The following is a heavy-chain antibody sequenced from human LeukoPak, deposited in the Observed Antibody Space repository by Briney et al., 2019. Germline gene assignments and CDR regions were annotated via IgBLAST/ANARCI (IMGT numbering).Heavy chain of an antibody. D-gene: IGHD1-7*01. CDR1: GYTFTAYY. CDR2: IHPSSGVA. CDR3: ARSPPIWNYVEYFDY. J-gene: IGHJ4*02. V-gene: IGHV1-2*02. Sequence: ASVKVSCKASGYTFTAYYLNWVRQAPGQGLEWLGWIHPSSGVAKLPQRFQGRVTMARDTSITTAYMELSSLRSDDTAVYYCARSPPIWNYVEYFDYWGQGVLVSVSS.